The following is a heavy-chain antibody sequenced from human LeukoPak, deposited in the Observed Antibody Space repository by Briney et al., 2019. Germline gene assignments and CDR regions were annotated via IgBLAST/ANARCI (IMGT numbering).Heavy chain of an antibody. CDR2: INAGNGNT. D-gene: IGHD1-26*01. V-gene: IGHV1-3*01. Sequence: ASVKVSCKASGYTFTSYTIHWVRQAPGQRLEWMGWINAGNGNTKYSQKFQGRVTMTRDTSTSTVYMELSSLRSEDTAVYYCARHSGSYYALDYWGQGTLVTVSS. CDR1: GYTFTSYT. J-gene: IGHJ4*02. CDR3: ARHSGSYYALDY.